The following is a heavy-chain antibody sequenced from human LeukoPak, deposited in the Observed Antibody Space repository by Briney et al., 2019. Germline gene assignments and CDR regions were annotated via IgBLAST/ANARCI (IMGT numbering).Heavy chain of an antibody. V-gene: IGHV3-23*01. CDR3: AKQYSGSYYCDY. CDR1: GFTFSSYA. CDR2: ISVSGSST. J-gene: IGHJ4*02. D-gene: IGHD1-26*01. Sequence: GGSLRLSCAASGFTFSSYAMSWDRQAPGKGLEWVSGISVSGSSTYYADSVKGRFTISRDNSKNTLYLQMNSLRAEDTAVYYCAKQYSGSYYCDYWGQGTLVTVSS.